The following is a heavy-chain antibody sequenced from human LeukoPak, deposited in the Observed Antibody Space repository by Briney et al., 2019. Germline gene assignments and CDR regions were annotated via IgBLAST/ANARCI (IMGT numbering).Heavy chain of an antibody. J-gene: IGHJ6*02. CDR1: EFTFSPSW. D-gene: IGHD3-22*01. CDR3: ARAGEGDYYLHDMDV. Sequence: GGSLRLSCAASEFTFSPSWMHWVRQAPGKGLVWVSRIKGDGSITSYADSVKGRFTISRDNAKNTLYLQMNSLRAEDSAVYYCARAGEGDYYLHDMDVWGQGATVTVSS. V-gene: IGHV3-74*01. CDR2: IKGDGSIT.